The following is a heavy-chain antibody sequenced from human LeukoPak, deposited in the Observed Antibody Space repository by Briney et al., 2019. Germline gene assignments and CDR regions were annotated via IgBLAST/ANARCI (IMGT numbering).Heavy chain of an antibody. V-gene: IGHV4-61*02. J-gene: IGHJ3*01. CDR2: IYSSGST. CDR1: GGSINSGNYY. CDR3: ARDSSLDAFDV. Sequence: SETLSPTCTVSGGSINSGNYYWNWIRQPAGKGLEWIGRIYSSGSTNYNPSLKSRVTISRDTSKNQFSLKLNSVTAADTALYYCARDSSLDAFDVWGQGTMVTVSS.